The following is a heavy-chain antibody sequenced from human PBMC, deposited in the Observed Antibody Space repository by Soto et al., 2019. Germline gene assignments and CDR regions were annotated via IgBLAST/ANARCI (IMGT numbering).Heavy chain of an antibody. Sequence: EVQLVESGGGLVKPGRSLRLSCTASGFTFGDYAMSWFRQAPGEGLEWVGFIRSKAYGGTTEYAASVKGRFTISRDDSKSIAYLQMNSLKTEDTAVYYCTRDSPRIVVVPAAILRYYYGMDVWGQGTTVTVSS. V-gene: IGHV3-49*05. D-gene: IGHD2-2*01. J-gene: IGHJ6*02. CDR3: TRDSPRIVVVPAAILRYYYGMDV. CDR2: IRSKAYGGTT. CDR1: GFTFGDYA.